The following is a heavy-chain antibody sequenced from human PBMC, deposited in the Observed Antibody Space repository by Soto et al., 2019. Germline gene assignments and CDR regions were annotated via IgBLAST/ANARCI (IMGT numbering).Heavy chain of an antibody. V-gene: IGHV1-18*01. CDR1: GYTFTSYG. Sequence: QVQLVQCGAEVKKPGASVKVSCKASGYTFTSYGISWVRQAPGQGLEWMGWISAYNGNTNYAQKLQGRVTMTTDTSTSTAYMELRSLRSDDTAVYYCASVYYDSSGYYSHYGMDVWGQGTTVTVSS. D-gene: IGHD3-22*01. CDR3: ASVYYDSSGYYSHYGMDV. CDR2: ISAYNGNT. J-gene: IGHJ6*02.